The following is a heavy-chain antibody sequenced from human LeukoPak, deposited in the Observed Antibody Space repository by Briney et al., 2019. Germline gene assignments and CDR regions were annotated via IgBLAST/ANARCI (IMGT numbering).Heavy chain of an antibody. J-gene: IGHJ3*02. Sequence: GASVKVYCKASGYTFTGYYMHWVPQAPGQGLVWMGWINPNSGGTNYAQKFQCRVTMTRDTSISTDYMELSRLRSDDTAVYYCARDTDLHYYDSSGYPDAFDIWGQGTMVAVPS. V-gene: IGHV1-2*02. D-gene: IGHD3-22*01. CDR2: INPNSGGT. CDR3: ARDTDLHYYDSSGYPDAFDI. CDR1: GYTFTGYY.